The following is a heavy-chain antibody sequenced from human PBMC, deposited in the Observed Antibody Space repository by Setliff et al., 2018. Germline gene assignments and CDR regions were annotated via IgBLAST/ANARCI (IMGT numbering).Heavy chain of an antibody. V-gene: IGHV1-46*01. Sequence: ASVKVSCKAVGFILSNYFMHWVRQTPGQGLEWMGIINPSGGRLSYVEKFQDRVTMTRDTSTNTVYMDLSSLRDDDTAVYYCAREVSTGENSGCDIWGQGTVVTVSS. J-gene: IGHJ3*02. CDR1: GFILSNYF. CDR3: AREVSTGENSGCDI. D-gene: IGHD3-9*01. CDR2: INPSGGRL.